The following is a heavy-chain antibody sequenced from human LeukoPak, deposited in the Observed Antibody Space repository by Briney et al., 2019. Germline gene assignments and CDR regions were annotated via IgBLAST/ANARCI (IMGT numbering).Heavy chain of an antibody. CDR3: AKNGGLLGPYWVIC. J-gene: IGHJ4*02. Sequence: GGSPRLSCAASGFTFSSYAMSWVRQAPGKGLEWVSAISGSGGSTYYADSVKGRFTISRDNSKNTLYLQMNSLRAEDTAVYYCAKNGGLLGPYWVICWGQGTLVTVSS. V-gene: IGHV3-23*01. CDR1: GFTFSSYA. CDR2: ISGSGGST. D-gene: IGHD2-15*01.